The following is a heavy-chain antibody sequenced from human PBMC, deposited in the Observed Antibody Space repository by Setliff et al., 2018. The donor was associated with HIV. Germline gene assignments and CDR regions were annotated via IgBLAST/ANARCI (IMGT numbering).Heavy chain of an antibody. CDR3: AKDPRGSMVRGLINYFDP. CDR2: ISIYDGSEK. CDR1: GFTFTTYA. D-gene: IGHD3-10*01. V-gene: IGHV3-30*04. Sequence: GGSLRLSCAASGFTFTTYAMHWVRQAPGKGLEWVAVISIYDGSEKYYADSVKGRFTISRDNSKNTLYLQMNSLRAQDTAIYYCAKDPRGSMVRGLINYFDPWGQGTLVTVSS. J-gene: IGHJ5*02.